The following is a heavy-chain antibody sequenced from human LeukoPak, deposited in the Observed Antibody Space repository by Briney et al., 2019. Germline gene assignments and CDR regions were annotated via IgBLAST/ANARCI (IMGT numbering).Heavy chain of an antibody. V-gene: IGHV4-34*01. CDR2: INPGGST. J-gene: IGHJ4*02. CDR3: AREDCSGGDCTSFDY. D-gene: IGHD2-15*01. Sequence: SETLSLTCAVSGGPFSGYFWSWIRQSSGKGLEWIGEINPGGSTNYNPSLESRVIISVDTSKNQFSLKMDSVRAADTAVYYCAREDCSGGDCTSFDYWGQGTLVTVSS. CDR1: GGPFSGYF.